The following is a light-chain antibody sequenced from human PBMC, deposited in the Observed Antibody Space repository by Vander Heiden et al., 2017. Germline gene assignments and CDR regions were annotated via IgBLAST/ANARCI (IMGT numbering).Light chain of an antibody. CDR1: QSVSSN. V-gene: IGKV3-15*01. CDR2: GAS. CDR3: QQYNNWPPEYT. J-gene: IGKJ2*01. Sequence: EIVMTQSPATLSVSPGERATLSCRASQSVSSNLAWYQQKPGQAPRLLIYGASTRATGIPARFSGSGSGTEFTLTISSLQSEDFAVYYCQQYNNWPPEYTFRQGTKLEIK.